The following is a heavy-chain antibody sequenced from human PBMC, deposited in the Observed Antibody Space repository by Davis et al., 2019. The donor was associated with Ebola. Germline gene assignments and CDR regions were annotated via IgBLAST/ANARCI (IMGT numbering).Heavy chain of an antibody. CDR1: GFTFSSYW. CDR2: IKQDGSEK. Sequence: GESLKISCAASGFTFSSYWMTWVRQAPGKGLEWVANIKQDGSEKHYVDSVKGRFTISRDNAKNSLYLQMKSLRAEDTAVYYCAKDWGSAFDIWGQGTMVTVSS. D-gene: IGHD7-27*01. CDR3: AKDWGSAFDI. V-gene: IGHV3-7*01. J-gene: IGHJ3*02.